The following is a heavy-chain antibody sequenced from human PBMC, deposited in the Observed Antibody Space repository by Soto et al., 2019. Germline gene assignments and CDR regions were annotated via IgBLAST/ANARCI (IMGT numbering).Heavy chain of an antibody. J-gene: IGHJ4*02. Sequence: ASVKVSCKASGYTFTSYAMHWVRQAPGQRLEWMGWINAGNGNTKYSQKFQGRVTITRDTSAGTAYMELSSLRSEDTAVYYCARETMVRGVMAPGSFDYWGQGTLVTVSS. V-gene: IGHV1-3*01. CDR3: ARETMVRGVMAPGSFDY. D-gene: IGHD3-10*01. CDR1: GYTFTSYA. CDR2: INAGNGNT.